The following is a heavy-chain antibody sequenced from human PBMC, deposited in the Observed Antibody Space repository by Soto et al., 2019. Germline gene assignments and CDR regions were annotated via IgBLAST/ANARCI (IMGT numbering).Heavy chain of an antibody. D-gene: IGHD2-15*01. CDR3: TTDLWRIAVVVGSTGYFNP. J-gene: IGHJ5*02. V-gene: IGHV3-15*01. CDR1: TFTLSAER. CDR2: IKSKSEGGTT. Sequence: GRSLSLSCAASTFTLSAERMSWVRQAPGKGLEWVGRIKSKSEGGTTEYAAPVRGRFTISRVDSKNTLYLQMNSLKTEDTAVYYCTTDLWRIAVVVGSTGYFNPWGQGT.